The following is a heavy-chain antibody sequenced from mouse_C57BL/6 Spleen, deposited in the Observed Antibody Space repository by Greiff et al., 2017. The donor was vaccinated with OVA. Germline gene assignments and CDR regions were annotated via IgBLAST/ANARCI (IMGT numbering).Heavy chain of an antibody. CDR2: ISSGGDYI. D-gene: IGHD2-5*01. CDR3: TRCESNCAWFAY. V-gene: IGHV5-9-1*02. Sequence: DVMLVESGEGLVKPGGSLKLSCAASGFTFSSYAMSWVRQTPEKRLEWVAYISSGGDYIYYADTVKGRFTISRDNARNTLYLQMSSLKSEDTAMYYCTRCESNCAWFAYGGQGTLVTVSA. J-gene: IGHJ3*01. CDR1: GFTFSSYA.